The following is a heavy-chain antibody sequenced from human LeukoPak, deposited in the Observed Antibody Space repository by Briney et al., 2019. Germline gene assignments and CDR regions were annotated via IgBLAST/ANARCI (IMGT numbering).Heavy chain of an antibody. D-gene: IGHD3-22*01. V-gene: IGHV3-23*01. J-gene: IGHJ4*02. Sequence: GGSLRLSCAASGFTLCSYAMSWVRQAPGEGLGGVSAIFGSGGSTYYADSVKGRFTISRDNSKNTLYLQMNSLRAEDTAVYYCAKGMSYYDSSGYYYQDYWGQGTLVTVSS. CDR1: GFTLCSYA. CDR3: AKGMSYYDSSGYYYQDY. CDR2: IFGSGGST.